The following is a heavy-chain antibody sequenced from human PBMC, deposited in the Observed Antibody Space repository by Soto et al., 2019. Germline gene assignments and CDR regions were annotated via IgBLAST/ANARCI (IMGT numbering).Heavy chain of an antibody. D-gene: IGHD7-27*01. CDR3: ARDHGKNWGSFCDT. Sequence: EVQLVESGGGLVQPGGSLRLSCAASGFTFSSYWMTWVRQAPGKGLEWVANIKQDGSGEYYVDSVKGRFTSSRDNAKNSLYLQMNSLRAEDTAMYYCARDHGKNWGSFCDTWGQGTLVTVSS. V-gene: IGHV3-7*05. CDR1: GFTFSSYW. CDR2: IKQDGSGE. J-gene: IGHJ5*02.